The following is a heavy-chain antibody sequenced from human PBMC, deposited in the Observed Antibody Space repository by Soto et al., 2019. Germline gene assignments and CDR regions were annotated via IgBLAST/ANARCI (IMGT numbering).Heavy chain of an antibody. Sequence: PSETLSLTCTVSGGSIRSYYWNWIRQPPGKGLEWIGYMYYSGSTNYNPSLKSRVTISVDTSKNQFSLELSSVTAADTAVYYCARGAPNNNGWLIEIDYWGQGTLVTVSS. CDR1: GGSIRSYY. CDR3: ARGAPNNNGWLIEIDY. J-gene: IGHJ4*02. V-gene: IGHV4-59*01. D-gene: IGHD6-19*01. CDR2: MYYSGST.